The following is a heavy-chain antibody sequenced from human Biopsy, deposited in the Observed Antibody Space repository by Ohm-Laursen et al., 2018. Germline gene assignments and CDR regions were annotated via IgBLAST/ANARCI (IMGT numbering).Heavy chain of an antibody. J-gene: IGHJ4*02. D-gene: IGHD1-1*01. CDR1: GYSVTELS. CDR3: AADINVWNVNY. Sequence: ASEKASCKVSGYSVTELSMHWVRQAPGQGLEWMGGFAPENGRIVYSQKFQGRVTMTEDTSTNTAYMEVWRLRSDDTAVYYCAADINVWNVNYWGQGTQVIVSS. V-gene: IGHV1-24*01. CDR2: FAPENGRI.